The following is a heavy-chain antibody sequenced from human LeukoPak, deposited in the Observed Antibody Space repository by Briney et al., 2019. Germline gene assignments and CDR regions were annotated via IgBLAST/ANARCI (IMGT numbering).Heavy chain of an antibody. CDR2: ISGSDYTT. Sequence: GGSLRLSCAASGFTVGDHAMHWVRQAPGKGLEWVSGISGSDYTTYYADSVKGRFTISRDNSKNTLYLQMNGLRAEDTAIYYCAKTFYDSGSYWGAFDYWGQGTLVTVSS. CDR1: GFTVGDHA. CDR3: AKTFYDSGSYWGAFDY. V-gene: IGHV3-23*01. J-gene: IGHJ4*02. D-gene: IGHD3-10*01.